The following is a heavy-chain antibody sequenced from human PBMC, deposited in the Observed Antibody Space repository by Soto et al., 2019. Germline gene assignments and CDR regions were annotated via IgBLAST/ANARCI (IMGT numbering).Heavy chain of an antibody. CDR2: INPNGGST. V-gene: IGHV1-46*01. D-gene: IGHD2-21*01. Sequence: QVQLVQSGAEVKKPGASGKISCKASGFTFFHYYIHWVRQAPGQGLEWMAIINPNGGSTNYAQKFQGRVTVTSDTSTTTVSMELNSLESDNSAVYFCARSLLQGDFWGQGTLVTVSS. CDR3: ARSLLQGDF. J-gene: IGHJ4*02. CDR1: GFTFFHYY.